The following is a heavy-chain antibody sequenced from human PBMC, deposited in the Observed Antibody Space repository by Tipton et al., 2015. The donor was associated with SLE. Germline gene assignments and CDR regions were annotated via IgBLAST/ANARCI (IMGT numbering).Heavy chain of an antibody. CDR1: AYSISSGYY. V-gene: IGHV4-38-2*02. CDR2: IYYSGRT. CDR3: AREDTRVAAAAAHY. D-gene: IGHD6-13*01. Sequence: TLSLTCAVSAYSISSGYYWGWIRQPPGKGLEWIGSIYYSGRTYYNPSLKSRVTLSVDTSKNQFSPKVTSVTAADTAVYYCAREDTRVAAAAAHYWGPGTLVTVSS. J-gene: IGHJ4*02.